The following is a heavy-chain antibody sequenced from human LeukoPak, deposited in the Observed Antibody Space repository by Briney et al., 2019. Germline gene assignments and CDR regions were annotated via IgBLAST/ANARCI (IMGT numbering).Heavy chain of an antibody. V-gene: IGHV4-59*11. D-gene: IGHD6-6*01. CDR2: IYYSGST. Sequence: SETLSLTCTVSGGSISSHYWSWIRQPPGKGLEWIGYIYYSGSTNYNPSLKSRVTISVDTSKTQFSLKLSSVTAADTAAYFCARDSSSSFYFPDVWGKGTTVTVSS. J-gene: IGHJ6*04. CDR3: ARDSSSSFYFPDV. CDR1: GGSISSHY.